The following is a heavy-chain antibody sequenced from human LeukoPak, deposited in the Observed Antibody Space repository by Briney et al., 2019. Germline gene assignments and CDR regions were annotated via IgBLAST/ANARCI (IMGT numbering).Heavy chain of an antibody. V-gene: IGHV4-61*02. Sequence: SETLSLTCTVSGGSISSGSYYWSWIRQPAARGLEWIGRIYTSGSTNYNPSLKSRVTISVDTSKNQFSLKLSSVTAADTAVYYCARDSQKSGWLDYWGQGTLVTVSS. J-gene: IGHJ4*02. CDR2: IYTSGST. CDR3: ARDSQKSGWLDY. D-gene: IGHD6-19*01. CDR1: GGSISSGSYY.